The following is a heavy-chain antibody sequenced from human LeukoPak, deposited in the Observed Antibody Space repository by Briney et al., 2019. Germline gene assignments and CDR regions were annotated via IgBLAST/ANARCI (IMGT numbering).Heavy chain of an antibody. CDR2: IYYSGST. CDR3: ASTTPAVAGTAYYFDY. D-gene: IGHD6-19*01. CDR1: GGSISSYY. J-gene: IGHJ4*02. V-gene: IGHV4-59*01. Sequence: ETLSLTCTVSGGSISSYYWSWIRQPPGKGLEWIGYIYYSGSTNYNPSLKSRVTISVDTSKNQFSLKLSSVTAADTAVYYCASTTPAVAGTAYYFDYWGQGTLVTVSS.